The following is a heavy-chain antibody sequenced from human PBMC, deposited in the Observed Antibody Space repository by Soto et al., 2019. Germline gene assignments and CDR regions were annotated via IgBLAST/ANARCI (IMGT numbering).Heavy chain of an antibody. CDR3: ARELGYCSGGSCYMDGAFDF. J-gene: IGHJ3*01. CDR1: GSTFSSYA. D-gene: IGHD2-15*01. CDR2: ISGSGDST. V-gene: IGHV3-23*01. Sequence: EVQLWESGGGLVQPGGSLRLSCAASGSTFSSYAMSWVRQAPGKGLEWVSVISGSGDSTYYADSVKGRFTISRDNSKNPMYVQKNSLRDEDTAVYYCARELGYCSGGSCYMDGAFDFWGQGTMVTVSS.